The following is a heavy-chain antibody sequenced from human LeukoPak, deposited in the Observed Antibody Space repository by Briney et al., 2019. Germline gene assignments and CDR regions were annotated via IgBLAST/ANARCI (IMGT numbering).Heavy chain of an antibody. CDR3: AKLNWGKPGY. CDR1: GFTFVSDD. J-gene: IGHJ4*02. Sequence: GGSLRLSCAASGFTFVSDDINWVRQAPGKGLEWVSGLTPGSGDTFYADPAKGRFTISSDNSRNTLYLQMNSLRVDDTAVYYCAKLNWGKPGYWGQGTLVTVSS. D-gene: IGHD7-27*01. CDR2: LTPGSGDT. V-gene: IGHV3-23*01.